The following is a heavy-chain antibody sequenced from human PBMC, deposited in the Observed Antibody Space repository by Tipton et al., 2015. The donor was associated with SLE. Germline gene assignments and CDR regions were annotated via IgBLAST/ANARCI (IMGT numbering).Heavy chain of an antibody. CDR2: FHYSRST. CDR3: ARDRRRSETYYFGLDV. Sequence: LRLSCSVSGVSINSYYWSWIRQPPGKGLEWIGYFHYSRSTQYNPSLRSRVTILVDTSKNQFSLKLNSVTAADTAVYYCARDRRRSETYYFGLDVWGRGTTVAVSS. CDR1: GVSINSYY. V-gene: IGHV4-59*01. D-gene: IGHD1-26*01. J-gene: IGHJ6*02.